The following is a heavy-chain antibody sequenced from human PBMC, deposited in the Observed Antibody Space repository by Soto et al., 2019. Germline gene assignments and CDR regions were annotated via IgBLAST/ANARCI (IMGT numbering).Heavy chain of an antibody. V-gene: IGHV4-31*03. D-gene: IGHD3-16*01. CDR2: IYYSGST. Sequence: QVQLQESGPGLVKPSQTLSLTCTVSGGSISSGGYYWSWIRQHPGKGLEWIGYIYYSGSTYYNPSLKSRVTISVDPSKNQFSLKLSSVTAADTAVYYCARDWGLISGWFDPWGQGTLVTVSS. CDR3: ARDWGLISGWFDP. CDR1: GGSISSGGYY. J-gene: IGHJ5*02.